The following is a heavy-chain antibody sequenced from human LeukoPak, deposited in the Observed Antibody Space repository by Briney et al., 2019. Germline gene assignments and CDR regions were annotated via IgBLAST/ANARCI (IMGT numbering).Heavy chain of an antibody. Sequence: SETLSLTCTVSGGSISNYYWIWIRQPAGKGLEWIGRIFTDGSTNYNPSLKSRATMPVDTSKNQISLRLSSATAADTAVYYCARGYGDFNRGSWFDPWGQGTLVTVSS. V-gene: IGHV4-4*07. J-gene: IGHJ5*02. CDR1: GGSISNYY. CDR2: IFTDGST. D-gene: IGHD4-17*01. CDR3: ARGYGDFNRGSWFDP.